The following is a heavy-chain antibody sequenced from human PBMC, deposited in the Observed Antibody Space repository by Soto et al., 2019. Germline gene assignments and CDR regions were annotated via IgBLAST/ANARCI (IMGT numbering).Heavy chain of an antibody. CDR1: GYTLTELS. J-gene: IGHJ6*02. D-gene: IGHD6-13*01. V-gene: IGHV1-24*01. CDR2: FDPEDGET. Sequence: GASVKVSCKVSGYTLTELSMHWVRQAPGKGLEWMGGFDPEDGETIYAQKFQGRVTMTEDTSTDTAYMELSSLRSEDTAVYYCATEPIIAAAGIYYYYGMDVWGQGTTVTSP. CDR3: ATEPIIAAAGIYYYYGMDV.